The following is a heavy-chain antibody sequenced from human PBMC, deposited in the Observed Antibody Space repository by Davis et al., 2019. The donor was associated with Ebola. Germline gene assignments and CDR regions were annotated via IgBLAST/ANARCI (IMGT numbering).Heavy chain of an antibody. CDR1: GGSISSYY. CDR3: ASASGYYDSSGYHWYFDL. CDR2: IYTSGST. V-gene: IGHV4-4*07. J-gene: IGHJ2*01. Sequence: PSETLSLTCTVSGGSISSYYWSWIRQPAGKGLEWIGRIYTSGSTNYNPSLKSRVTMSVDTSKNQFSLKLSSVTAADTAVYYCASASGYYDSSGYHWYFDLWGRGTLVTVSS. D-gene: IGHD3-22*01.